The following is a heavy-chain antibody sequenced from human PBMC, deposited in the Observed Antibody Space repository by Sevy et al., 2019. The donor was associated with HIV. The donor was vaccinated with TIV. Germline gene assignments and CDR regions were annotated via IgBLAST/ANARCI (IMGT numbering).Heavy chain of an antibody. CDR2: VSYDEKYK. V-gene: IGHV3-30*04. CDR1: GFTFSSYA. Sequence: GGSLRLSCAASGFTFSSYAMHWVRQAPGKGLEGVAAVSYDEKYKYYVDSVKGRFTISRDNSKNMLFLQMSSLRPEDTALYYCARSNNIEVVPTAWGQGTRVTVSS. J-gene: IGHJ5*02. D-gene: IGHD2-2*01. CDR3: ARSNNIEVVPTA.